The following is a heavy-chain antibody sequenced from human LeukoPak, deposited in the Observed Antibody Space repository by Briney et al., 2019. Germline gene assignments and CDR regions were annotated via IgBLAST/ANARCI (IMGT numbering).Heavy chain of an antibody. D-gene: IGHD5-18*01. CDR1: AGSINSHY. CDR3: ATIKRGSIYGYFDF. CDR2: MYDSVRT. V-gene: IGHV4-59*11. J-gene: IGHJ4*02. Sequence: PSETLSLTCTVSAGSINSHYWSWLRQAPGRGLEWIGYMYDSVRTKDNPTLKSRLTLSADTPKNQFSLRLSSVTAADTATYYCATIKRGSIYGYFDFWGQGILVTVSS.